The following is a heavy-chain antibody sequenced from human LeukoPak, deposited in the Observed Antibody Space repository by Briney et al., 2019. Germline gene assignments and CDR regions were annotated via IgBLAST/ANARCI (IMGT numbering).Heavy chain of an antibody. CDR2: INPRGGI. CDR1: GGSFSDYS. D-gene: IGHD3-3*01. J-gene: IGHJ4*02. CDR3: AREQALPGVTTFGVVVMGYFDN. Sequence: TSETLFLTCAVYGGSFSDYSWSWIRQSPGKGLEWIGDINPRGGINFNPSLKSRVLISLDTSRTQFSLKLDSVTAADTAVYYCAREQALPGVTTFGVVVMGYFDNWGQGALVTVSS. V-gene: IGHV4-34*01.